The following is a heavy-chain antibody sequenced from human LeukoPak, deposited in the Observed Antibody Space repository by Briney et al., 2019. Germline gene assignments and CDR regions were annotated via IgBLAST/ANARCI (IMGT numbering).Heavy chain of an antibody. CDR3: AMTDDILIASSY. CDR1: GFSVSAIY. J-gene: IGHJ4*02. Sequence: GGSLRLSCTVSGFSVSAIYMSWVRQAPGKGLQWGSVIYSAGTSFHAESLEGRFTVSRDISKNTLYLQMNSLRAEDTGVYYCAMTDDILIASSYWGQGTSVTVSS. D-gene: IGHD3-9*01. V-gene: IGHV3-53*01. CDR2: IYSAGTS.